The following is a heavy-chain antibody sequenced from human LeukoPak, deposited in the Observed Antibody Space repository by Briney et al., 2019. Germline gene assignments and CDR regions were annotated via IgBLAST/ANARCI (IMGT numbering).Heavy chain of an antibody. J-gene: IGHJ4*02. CDR2: IYYSEST. CDR3: ARVKQWGAFDF. Sequence: SETLSLTCTVSGGSISSSSYYWGWIRQPPGKGLEWIGNIYYSESTYYNPSLKSRVTISVDTSKNQFSLNLSSVIAADTAVYYCARVKQWGAFDFWGQGTLVTVSS. D-gene: IGHD6-19*01. CDR1: GGSISSSSYY. V-gene: IGHV4-39*01.